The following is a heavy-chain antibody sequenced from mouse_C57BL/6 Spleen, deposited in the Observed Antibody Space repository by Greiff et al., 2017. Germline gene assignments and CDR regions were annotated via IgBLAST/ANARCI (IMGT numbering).Heavy chain of an antibody. CDR2: INPNNGGT. CDR3: ARELPFAY. V-gene: IGHV1-26*01. CDR1: GYTFTDYY. Sequence: VQLQQSGPELVKPGASVKISCKASGYTFTDYYMNWVKQSHGKSLEWIGDINPNNGGTSYNQKFKGKATLTVDKSSSTAYMELRSLTSADSAVYYCARELPFAYWGQGTLVTVSA. D-gene: IGHD2-1*01. J-gene: IGHJ3*01.